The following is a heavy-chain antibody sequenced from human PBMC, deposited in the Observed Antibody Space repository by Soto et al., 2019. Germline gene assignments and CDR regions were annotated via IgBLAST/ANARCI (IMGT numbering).Heavy chain of an antibody. CDR3: ASAKIGDYFQVY. V-gene: IGHV3-74*01. J-gene: IGHJ4*02. D-gene: IGHD4-17*01. Sequence: EVQLVESGGSLVQPGGSLRLSCAVSGFTFNGYWMHWVRQAPRKGLVWVSRINSDGSTTSYADSVKGRFTISRDNAKNTLYLQMDSLRAEDTAVYYCASAKIGDYFQVYWGQGTLVTVSS. CDR2: INSDGSTT. CDR1: GFTFNGYW.